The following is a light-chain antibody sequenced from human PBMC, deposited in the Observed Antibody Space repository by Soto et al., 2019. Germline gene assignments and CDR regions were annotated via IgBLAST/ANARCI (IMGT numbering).Light chain of an antibody. CDR3: QVWEATGDQVV. J-gene: IGLJ2*01. CDR1: NVGSRS. Sequence: SYELTQPPSVSVAPGETARTSCGGNNVGSRSVHWYQQKPGQAPFLVIYYDSDRPSGIPERFSGSNSGNTATLIISRVEAGDEADYYCQVWEATGDQVVFGGGTKLTV. V-gene: IGLV3-21*01. CDR2: YDS.